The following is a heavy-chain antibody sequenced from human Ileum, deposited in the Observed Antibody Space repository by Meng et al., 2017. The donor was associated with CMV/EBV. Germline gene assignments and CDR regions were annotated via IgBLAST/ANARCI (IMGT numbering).Heavy chain of an antibody. Sequence: CSASGFIFSAYGMNWVRQTPGRGLEWVSSIDSDGRNIYYAESLKGRFTVSRDNAKKSLYLQMSSLRADDTAVNYCVADGTVGSTTAYWGRGTLVTVSS. CDR3: VADGTVGSTTAY. J-gene: IGHJ4*02. CDR2: IDSDGRNI. V-gene: IGHV3-21*01. D-gene: IGHD1-26*01. CDR1: GFIFSAYG.